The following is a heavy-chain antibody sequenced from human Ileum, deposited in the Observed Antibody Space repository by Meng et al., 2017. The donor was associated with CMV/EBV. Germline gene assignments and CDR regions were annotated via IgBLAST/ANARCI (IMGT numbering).Heavy chain of an antibody. Sequence: SETLSLTCTVSGGSISSSSYYWGWIRQPPGKGLEWIGSIYYSGSTYYNPSLKSRVTISVDTSKNQFSLKLSSVTAADTAVYYCAREEVPVAMGAFDIWGQGTMVTVSS. V-gene: IGHV4-39*07. CDR3: AREEVPVAMGAFDI. D-gene: IGHD2-2*01. CDR1: GGSISSSSYY. CDR2: IYYSGST. J-gene: IGHJ3*02.